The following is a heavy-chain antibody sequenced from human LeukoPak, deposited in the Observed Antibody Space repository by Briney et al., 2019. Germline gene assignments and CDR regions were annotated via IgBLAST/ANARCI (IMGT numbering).Heavy chain of an antibody. D-gene: IGHD1-26*01. J-gene: IGHJ4*02. Sequence: GRSLRLSCAASGFTFSSYAMHWVRQAPGKGLEWVAVISYDGSNKYYADSVKGRFTISRDNSKNTLYLQMNSLRAEDTAVYYCAREGSGSPSHGYFDYWGQGTLVTVSS. CDR2: ISYDGSNK. CDR3: AREGSGSPSHGYFDY. V-gene: IGHV3-30*04. CDR1: GFTFSSYA.